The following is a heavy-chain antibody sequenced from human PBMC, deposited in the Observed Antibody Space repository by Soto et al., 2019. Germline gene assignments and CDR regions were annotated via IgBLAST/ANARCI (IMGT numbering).Heavy chain of an antibody. CDR1: GYTFTSYG. D-gene: IGHD3-22*01. CDR2: ISAYNGNT. V-gene: IGHV1-18*01. Sequence: GASVKVSCKASGYTFTSYGISWVRQAPGQGLEWMGWISAYNGNTNYAQKLQGRVTMTTDTSTSTAYMELRSLRSDDTAVYYCARALHYYDSSGYYYTPLYYYSGMDVWGQGTTVTVSS. J-gene: IGHJ6*02. CDR3: ARALHYYDSSGYYYTPLYYYSGMDV.